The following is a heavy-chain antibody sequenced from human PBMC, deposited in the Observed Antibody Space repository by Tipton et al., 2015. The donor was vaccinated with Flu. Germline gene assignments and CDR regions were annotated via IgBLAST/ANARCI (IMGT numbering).Heavy chain of an antibody. J-gene: IGHJ5*01. V-gene: IGHV4-38-2*01. CDR3: ARRDYSNYVSDPKNWFNS. D-gene: IGHD4-11*01. CDR1: GDSIDSRYY. CDR2: IHREGNS. Sequence: TLSLTCSVFGDSIDSRYYWAWIRQPPGKGLEWIGNIHREGNSYYSPSLKSRVTMSIDRSKNQFSLEMRPVTASDTAVYYCARRDYSNYVSDPKNWFNSWGLVTLVTVPS.